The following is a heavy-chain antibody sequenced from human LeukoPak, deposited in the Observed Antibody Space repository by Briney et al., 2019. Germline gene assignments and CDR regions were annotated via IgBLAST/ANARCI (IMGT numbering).Heavy chain of an antibody. CDR1: GFTFSSYN. CDR3: AREPRGYSGYDFVY. Sequence: GGSLRLSCAASGFTFSSYNMNWVRQAPGERPEWVSSISSGSTYIYYADSVKGRFTISRDDAKNSLFLQMNSLRAEDTAVYYCAREPRGYSGYDFVYWGQGALVTVSS. CDR2: ISSGSTYI. V-gene: IGHV3-21*01. J-gene: IGHJ4*02. D-gene: IGHD5-12*01.